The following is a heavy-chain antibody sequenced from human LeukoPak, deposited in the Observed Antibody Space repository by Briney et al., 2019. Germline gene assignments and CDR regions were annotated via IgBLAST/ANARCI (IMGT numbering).Heavy chain of an antibody. CDR1: GYTFTGYY. V-gene: IGHV1-2*02. CDR3: ARGLSEYYDSSGSDWFDP. J-gene: IGHJ5*02. Sequence: ASVKVSCKASGYTFTGYYMHWVRQAPGQGLEWMGWINPNSGGTNYAQKFQGRVTMTRDTSISTAYMELSRLRSDDTALYYCARGLSEYYDSSGSDWFDPWGQGTLVTVSS. D-gene: IGHD3-22*01. CDR2: INPNSGGT.